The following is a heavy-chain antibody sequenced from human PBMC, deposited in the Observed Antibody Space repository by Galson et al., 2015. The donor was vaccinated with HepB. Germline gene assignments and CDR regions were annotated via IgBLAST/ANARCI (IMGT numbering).Heavy chain of an antibody. V-gene: IGHV1-69*13. J-gene: IGHJ6*02. CDR2: IIPIFGTA. CDR1: GGTFSSYA. D-gene: IGHD6-6*01. Sequence: SVKVSCKASGGTFSSYAISWVRQAPGQGLEWMGGIIPIFGTANYAQKFQGRVTITADESTSTAYMELSSLRSEDTAVYYCALASYSSSSRGDYYYGMDVWGQGTTVTVSS. CDR3: ALASYSSSSRGDYYYGMDV.